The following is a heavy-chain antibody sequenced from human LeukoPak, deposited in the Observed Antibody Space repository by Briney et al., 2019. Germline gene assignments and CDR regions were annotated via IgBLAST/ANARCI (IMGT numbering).Heavy chain of an antibody. J-gene: IGHJ5*02. V-gene: IGHV1-69*13. CDR2: IIPIFGTA. CDR1: GGTFSSYA. D-gene: IGHD1-20*01. CDR3: ARAGGITGTSHRWFDP. Sequence: ASVKVSCKASGGTFSSYAISWVRQAPGQGLEWMGGIIPIFGTANYAQKFQGRVTITADESTSTAYMELSSLRSEDTAVYYCARAGGITGTSHRWFDPWGQGTLVTVPS.